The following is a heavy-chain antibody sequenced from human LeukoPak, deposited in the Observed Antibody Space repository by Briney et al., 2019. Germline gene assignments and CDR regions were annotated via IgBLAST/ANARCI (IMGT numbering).Heavy chain of an antibody. CDR1: GYTFTSYD. CDR3: ARDTRHRYCSSTSCYRGWLDP. V-gene: IGHV1-8*01. D-gene: IGHD2-2*01. Sequence: ASVKVSCKASGYTFTSYDINWVRQATGQGLEWMGWMNPNSGNTGYAQKFQGRVTITADESTRTAYMELSSLRSEDTAVYYCARDTRHRYCSSTSCYRGWLDPWGQETLVTVSS. CDR2: MNPNSGNT. J-gene: IGHJ5*02.